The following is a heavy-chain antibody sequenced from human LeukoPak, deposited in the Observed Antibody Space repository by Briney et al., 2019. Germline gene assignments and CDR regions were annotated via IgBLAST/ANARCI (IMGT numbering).Heavy chain of an antibody. D-gene: IGHD2-15*01. CDR3: AYPIPPEFVVAIPDAFDI. Sequence: GWLLRLSCASSGFSSSYYAMSGVHQAPGKGVWWGSAISGSGGSTYYADSVKGGFTISRDNSKNTPYLKMNMQRSEDTASYYGAYPIPPEFVVAIPDAFDIWGQGTMVTVSS. CDR2: ISGSGGST. CDR1: GFSSSYYA. J-gene: IGHJ3*02. V-gene: IGHV3-23*01.